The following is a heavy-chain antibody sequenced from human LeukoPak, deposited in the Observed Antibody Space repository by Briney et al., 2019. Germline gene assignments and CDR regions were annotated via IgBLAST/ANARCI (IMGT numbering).Heavy chain of an antibody. V-gene: IGHV1-2*02. Sequence: ASVKVSCKASGYTFTDYYVHWVRQAPGQGLEWMGWINPNSGGTNCAQEFQGRVTMTGDTSISTAYMELSRLRSDDTAVYYCARGQYYYGLHVWGQGTTVTVSS. CDR3: ARGQYYYGLHV. J-gene: IGHJ6*02. CDR1: GYTFTDYY. CDR2: INPNSGGT.